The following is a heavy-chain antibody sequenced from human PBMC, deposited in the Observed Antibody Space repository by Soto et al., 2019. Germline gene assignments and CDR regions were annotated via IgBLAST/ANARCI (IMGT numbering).Heavy chain of an antibody. CDR1: GFTFSSYS. D-gene: IGHD2-2*01. CDR2: ISSSSSTI. V-gene: IGHV3-48*01. CDR3: ARVGFVSAAMKYYYYYMDV. Sequence: ESGGGLVQPGGSLRLSCAASGFTFSSYSMNWVRQAPGKGLEWVSYISSSSSTIYYADSVKGRFTISRDNAKNSLYLQMNSLRAEDTAVYYCARVGFVSAAMKYYYYYMDVWGKGTTVTVSS. J-gene: IGHJ6*03.